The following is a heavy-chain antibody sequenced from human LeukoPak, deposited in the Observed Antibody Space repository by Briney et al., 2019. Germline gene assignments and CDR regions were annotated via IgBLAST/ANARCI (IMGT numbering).Heavy chain of an antibody. V-gene: IGHV3-74*01. CDR3: AKDLADQYQLLDHYYYGMDV. CDR1: GNYW. J-gene: IGHJ6*02. CDR2: INSDGRWT. Sequence: SGGSLRLSCAASGNYWMHCVRQVPGKALVWVSHINSDGRWTSYADSVKGRFTSSKNNAKNTVYLQMNSLRGEDTAYYYCAKDLADQYQLLDHYYYGMDVWGQGTTVTV. D-gene: IGHD2-2*01.